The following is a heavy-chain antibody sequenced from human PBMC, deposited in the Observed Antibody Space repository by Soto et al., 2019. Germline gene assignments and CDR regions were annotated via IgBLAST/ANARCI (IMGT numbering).Heavy chain of an antibody. CDR3: ARDGTYYDFWSGYYPRYYGMDV. Sequence: SETLSLTCAVSGGSISSSNWWSWVRQPPGKGLEWIGEIYHSGSTNYNPSLKSRVTISVDKSKSQFSLKLSSVTAADTAVYYCARDGTYYDFWSGYYPRYYGMDVWGQGTTVTVSS. D-gene: IGHD3-3*01. J-gene: IGHJ6*02. CDR2: IYHSGST. V-gene: IGHV4-4*02. CDR1: GGSISSSNW.